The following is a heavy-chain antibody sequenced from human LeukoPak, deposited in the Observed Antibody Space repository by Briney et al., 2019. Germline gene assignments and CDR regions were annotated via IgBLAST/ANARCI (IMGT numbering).Heavy chain of an antibody. CDR2: INHSGST. CDR1: GGSFNGYY. V-gene: IGHV4-34*01. CDR3: ARVKKAYYYDSSGYFGY. Sequence: SETLSLTCAVYGGSFNGYYWSWIRQPPGKGLEWIGEINHSGSTNYNPSLKSRVTISVDTSKNQFSLKLSSVTAADTAVYYCARVKKAYYYDSSGYFGYWGQGTLVTVSS. J-gene: IGHJ4*02. D-gene: IGHD3-22*01.